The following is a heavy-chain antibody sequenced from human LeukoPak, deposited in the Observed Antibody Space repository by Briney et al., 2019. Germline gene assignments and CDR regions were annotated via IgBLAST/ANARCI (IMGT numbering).Heavy chain of an antibody. CDR2: IYPGDSDT. CDR3: ATQGYYYGSGSYYYYYYGMDV. D-gene: IGHD3-10*01. Sequence: GESLNLSCKGSGYSFTSYWIGRERQMPGQGLEWMGIIYPGDSDTRHRPPFQGQVTISADKSISTAYLQWSSLKASDIAMYYCATQGYYYGSGSYYYYYYGMDVWGQGTTVTVSS. CDR1: GYSFTSYW. J-gene: IGHJ6*02. V-gene: IGHV5-51*01.